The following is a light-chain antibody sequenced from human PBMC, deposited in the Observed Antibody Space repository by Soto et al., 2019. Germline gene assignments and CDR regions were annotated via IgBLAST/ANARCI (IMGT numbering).Light chain of an antibody. V-gene: IGLV2-14*01. CDR3: VSYLESRPTHSV. CDR2: EVD. J-gene: IGLJ3*02. CDR1: YTDVGGYNR. Sequence: QSVLTQPASVSGSPGQSITISWTGTYTDVGGYNRVSWYQHHAGKGPKMLIFEVDNRPSGISDRFSGSKSGDTASLTISDLQAEDQADYYCVSYLESRPTHSVFAGGTQLTVL.